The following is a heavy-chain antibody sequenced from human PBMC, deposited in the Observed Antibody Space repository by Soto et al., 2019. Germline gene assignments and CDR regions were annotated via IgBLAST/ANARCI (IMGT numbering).Heavy chain of an antibody. V-gene: IGHV4-59*01. CDR2: IYYSGST. J-gene: IGHJ5*02. CDR3: ARAYGSGSRSKNWFDP. D-gene: IGHD3-10*01. Sequence: PSETLSLTCSASGGSISSYYWSWIRQPPGKGLEWIGYIYYSGSTNYNPSLKSRVTISVDTSKNQFSLKLSSVTAADTAVYYCARAYGSGSRSKNWFDPWGQGTLVTVSS. CDR1: GGSISSYY.